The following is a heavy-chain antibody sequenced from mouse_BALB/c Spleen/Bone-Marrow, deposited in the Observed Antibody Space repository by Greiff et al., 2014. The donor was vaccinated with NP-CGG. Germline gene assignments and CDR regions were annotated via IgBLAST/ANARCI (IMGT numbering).Heavy chain of an antibody. CDR2: IYPYNGGT. D-gene: IGHD2-2*01. CDR3: AREGGYYDALDF. CDR1: GYTFTDYN. V-gene: IGHV1S29*02. J-gene: IGHJ4*01. Sequence: VQLQQPGPELVKPGASVKISCKASGYTFTDYNMHWVKQSHGKSLEWIGYIYPYNGGTGYNQKFKSKATLTVYTSSSTAYMELRSLTSEDSAVYYCAREGGYYDALDFWGQGTSVTVSS.